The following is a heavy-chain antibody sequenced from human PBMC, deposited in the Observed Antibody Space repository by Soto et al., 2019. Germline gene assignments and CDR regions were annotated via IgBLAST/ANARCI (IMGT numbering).Heavy chain of an antibody. CDR3: ARVGAVAATAFDI. D-gene: IGHD6-19*01. J-gene: IGHJ3*02. V-gene: IGHV4-30-2*01. Sequence: QLQLQESGSGLVKPSQTLSLTCAVSGGSISSGGYSWSWIRQPPGKGLEWIGYIYHSGSTYYNPSLKSRVTLSVARSKNQFSLKLSSVTAADTAVDSCARVGAVAATAFDIWGQGTMVTVSS. CDR2: IYHSGST. CDR1: GGSISSGGYS.